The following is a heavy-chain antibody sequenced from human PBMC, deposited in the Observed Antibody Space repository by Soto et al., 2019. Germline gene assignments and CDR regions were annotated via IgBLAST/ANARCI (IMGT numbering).Heavy chain of an antibody. CDR2: ISSSSSYT. D-gene: IGHD2-15*01. Sequence: PGGSLRLSCAASGFTFSDYYMSWIRQAPGKGLEWVSYISSSSSYTNYADSVKGRFTISRDNAKNSLYLQMNSLRAEDTAVYFCARGSLDSALFISYWDYWGQGTLVTVSS. J-gene: IGHJ4*02. CDR1: GFTFSDYY. V-gene: IGHV3-11*06. CDR3: ARGSLDSALFISYWDY.